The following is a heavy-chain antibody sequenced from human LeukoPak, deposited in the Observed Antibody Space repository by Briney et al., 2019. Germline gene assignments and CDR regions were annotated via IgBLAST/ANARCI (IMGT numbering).Heavy chain of an antibody. CDR1: GFTFSDYG. D-gene: IGHD3-10*01. V-gene: IGHV3-23*01. CDR3: AKSRGSGSNMARGVNFDY. J-gene: IGHJ4*02. Sequence: GGSLRLSCAASGFTFSDYGMTWVRQAPGKGLEWVSTISDGGSFTYYADSVKGRFTISRDNSKNTLFLQMNTLRAEDTAVYYCAKSRGSGSNMARGVNFDYWGQGTLVTVSS. CDR2: ISDGGSFT.